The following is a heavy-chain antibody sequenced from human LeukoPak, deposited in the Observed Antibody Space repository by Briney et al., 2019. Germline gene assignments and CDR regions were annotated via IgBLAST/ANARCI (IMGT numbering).Heavy chain of an antibody. V-gene: IGHV3-7*01. Sequence: GGSLRLSCAASGFTFSSYWMSWVRQAPGKGPEWVANIKQDGSEKYYVDSVKGRFTISRDNAKNSLYLQMNSLRAEDTAVYYYARASGYSYGSDAFDIWGQGTMVTVSS. J-gene: IGHJ3*02. D-gene: IGHD5-18*01. CDR2: IKQDGSEK. CDR1: GFTFSSYW. CDR3: ARASGYSYGSDAFDI.